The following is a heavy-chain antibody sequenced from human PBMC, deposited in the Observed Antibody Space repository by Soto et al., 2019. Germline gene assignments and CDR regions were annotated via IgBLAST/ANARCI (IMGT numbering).Heavy chain of an antibody. D-gene: IGHD3-3*01. J-gene: IGHJ6*02. CDR2: IFSSGST. V-gene: IGHV4-59*12. Sequence: SETLSLTCTVSGDSISSFYWTWIRQPPGKGLEWVGYIFSSGSTNYNPSLKSRVTISVDTSENQFSLKLSSVTAADTAVYYCARGVDFWSGPKSLYYYYGMDVWGQGTTVTVS. CDR3: ARGVDFWSGPKSLYYYYGMDV. CDR1: GDSISSFY.